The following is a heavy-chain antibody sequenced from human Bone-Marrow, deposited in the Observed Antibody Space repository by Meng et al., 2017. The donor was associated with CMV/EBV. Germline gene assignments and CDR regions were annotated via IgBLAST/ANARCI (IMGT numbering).Heavy chain of an antibody. J-gene: IGHJ5*02. D-gene: IGHD4-23*01. Sequence: SVKVSCKASGGTFSSYTISWVRQAPGQGLEWMGRIIPILGIANYAQKFQGRVTITADKSTSTAYMELSSLRSEDTAVYYCARQRSTVDNWFDPWGQGNLVTVSS. V-gene: IGHV1-69*02. CDR2: IIPILGIA. CDR1: GGTFSSYT. CDR3: ARQRSTVDNWFDP.